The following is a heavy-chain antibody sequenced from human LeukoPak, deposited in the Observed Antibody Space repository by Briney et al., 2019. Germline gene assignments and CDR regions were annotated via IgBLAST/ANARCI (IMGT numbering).Heavy chain of an antibody. D-gene: IGHD3-9*01. CDR2: IYYTGST. J-gene: IGHJ4*02. CDR3: VRRVRYFGQNDY. Sequence: SETLSLTCTVSGASMSDYYWSWLRQPPGKGLEWIGYIYYTGSTNYNPSLKSRVTMSVGTSKNQISLKLSSVTAADSAVYYCVRRVRYFGQNDYWGQGTLVTVSS. CDR1: GASMSDYY. V-gene: IGHV4-59*08.